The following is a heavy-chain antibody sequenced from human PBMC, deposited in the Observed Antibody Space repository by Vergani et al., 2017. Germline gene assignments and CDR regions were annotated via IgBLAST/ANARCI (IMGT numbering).Heavy chain of an antibody. V-gene: IGHV1-58*02. CDR3: AKDQGRGVTDYYYYYGMDV. CDR1: GFTFTSSA. Sequence: QLVESGGGVVQPGGSLRLSCAASGFTFTSSAMQWVRQARGQRLEWIGWIVVGSGNTNYAQKFQERVTITRDMSTSTAYMELSSLRSEDTAVYYCAKDQGRGVTDYYYYYGMDVWGQGTTVTVSS. D-gene: IGHD2-21*02. J-gene: IGHJ6*02. CDR2: IVVGSGNT.